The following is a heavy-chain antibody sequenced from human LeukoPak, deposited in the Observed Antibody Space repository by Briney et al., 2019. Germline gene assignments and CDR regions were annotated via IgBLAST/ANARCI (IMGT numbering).Heavy chain of an antibody. CDR2: FFYSATT. Sequence: SETLSLTCTVSGGSISSGRYYWGWIRQPPGKDLEWLGTFFYSATTYYNPSLKSRASILVETSKNQFSLKLTSVTAADTAVYYCARDSNIARFFIWGQGILVTVSS. J-gene: IGHJ4*02. V-gene: IGHV4-39*07. CDR1: GGSISSGRYY. D-gene: IGHD3-3*01. CDR3: ARDSNIARFFI.